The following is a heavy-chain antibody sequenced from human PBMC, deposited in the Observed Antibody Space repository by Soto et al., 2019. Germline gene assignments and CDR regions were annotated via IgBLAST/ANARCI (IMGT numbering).Heavy chain of an antibody. J-gene: IGHJ4*02. V-gene: IGHV2-70*20. CDR3: ARIIDSGYAFDS. CDR1: GFSLNTSGMC. Sequence: VSGPTLLNPTPPLTLNCTFSGFSLNTSGMCVGWVCQAPGKALEWLALIDWDDDNYYSTSMKTRLTISKDTSKNQVVLTMTNMAPVDTATYYCARIIDSGYAFDSWGQGTLVTVSS. CDR2: IDWDDDN. D-gene: IGHD5-12*01.